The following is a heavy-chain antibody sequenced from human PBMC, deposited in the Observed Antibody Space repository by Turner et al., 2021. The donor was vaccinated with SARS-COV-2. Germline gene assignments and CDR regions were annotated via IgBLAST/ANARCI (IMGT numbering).Heavy chain of an antibody. CDR3: ARRRFMSGYSFDY. J-gene: IGHJ4*02. CDR1: GFTVSSNY. V-gene: IGHV4-59*05. D-gene: IGHD3-3*01. CDR2: IYYSGST. Sequence: VQLVETGGGLIQPGGSLRLSCAASGFTVSSNYMSWVRQAPGKGLEWIGSIYYSGSTYYNPSLKSRVTISVDTSKNQFSLKLSSVTAADTAVYYCARRRFMSGYSFDYWGQGTLVTVSS.